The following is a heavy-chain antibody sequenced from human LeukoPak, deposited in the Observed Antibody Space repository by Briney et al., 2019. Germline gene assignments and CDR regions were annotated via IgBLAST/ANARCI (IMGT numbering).Heavy chain of an antibody. Sequence: PGGSLRLSCAASGILFDRYAMTWVRQTPGKGLEWVSVISGSGDGTHYADSVKGRFTISRDNSKYMLYLHMNSLRVEDTGVYYCAKDPRRGQLLSTSNWFDPWGQGTLVTVSS. J-gene: IGHJ5*02. CDR1: GILFDRYA. CDR2: ISGSGDGT. CDR3: AKDPRRGQLLSTSNWFDP. D-gene: IGHD2-21*02. V-gene: IGHV3-23*01.